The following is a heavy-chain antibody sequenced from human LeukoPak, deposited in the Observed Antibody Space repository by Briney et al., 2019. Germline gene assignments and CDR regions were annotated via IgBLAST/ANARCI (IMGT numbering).Heavy chain of an antibody. CDR1: GYTFTSYG. CDR3: ARVEYYDSSAYYYYYYYMDV. Sequence: ASVKVSCKASGYTFTSYGISWVRQAPGQGLDWMGWISFYSGNTNYAQKLQGRVTMTTDTSTSTAYMELRSLRSDDTAVYYCARVEYYDSSAYYYYYYYMDVWGKGTTVTVSS. D-gene: IGHD3-22*01. V-gene: IGHV1-18*01. CDR2: ISFYSGNT. J-gene: IGHJ6*03.